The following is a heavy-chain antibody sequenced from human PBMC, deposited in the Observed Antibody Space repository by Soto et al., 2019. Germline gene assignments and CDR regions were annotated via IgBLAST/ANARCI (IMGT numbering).Heavy chain of an antibody. V-gene: IGHV1-69*01. CDR3: AKEAGDH. J-gene: IGHJ4*02. CDR2: IIPIFGIK. D-gene: IGHD3-10*01. CDR1: GGTFNTYA. Sequence: QMQLVQSGAEVKERGSSVKISCKTSGGTFNTYALTWVRQAPGQGLEWIGGIIPIFGIKNVAQRFQGRVTINADESLNTAYMEMTSLRSDDTDVYYCAKEAGDHWGQGTLVTVSS.